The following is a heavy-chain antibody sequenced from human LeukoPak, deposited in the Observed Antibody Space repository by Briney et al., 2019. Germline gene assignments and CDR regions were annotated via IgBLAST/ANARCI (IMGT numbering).Heavy chain of an antibody. J-gene: IGHJ4*02. CDR3: AKAVFGSGTYYIAPHFDS. D-gene: IGHD3-10*01. Sequence: PGGSLRLSCAASGFPFSTYAMSWVRQAPGKGLEWVSTITHTGDSTYYADSVKGRFTISRDNSKNTLDVEMNSLRAEDTAIYYCAKAVFGSGTYYIAPHFDSWGQGTLVTVSS. V-gene: IGHV3-23*01. CDR2: ITHTGDST. CDR1: GFPFSTYA.